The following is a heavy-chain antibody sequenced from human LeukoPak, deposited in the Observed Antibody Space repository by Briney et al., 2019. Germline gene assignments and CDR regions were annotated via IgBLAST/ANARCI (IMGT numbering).Heavy chain of an antibody. D-gene: IGHD2-21*02. V-gene: IGHV1-18*01. Sequence: ASVKVSCKASGYTFTSYGISWVRQAPGQGLEWMGWISAYNGNTNYAQKLQGRVTMTTDTSTSTAYMELRSLRSDDTAVYYCARGVTARGFYYYMDIWGKGTTVTISS. CDR2: ISAYNGNT. CDR1: GYTFTSYG. J-gene: IGHJ6*03. CDR3: ARGVTARGFYYYMDI.